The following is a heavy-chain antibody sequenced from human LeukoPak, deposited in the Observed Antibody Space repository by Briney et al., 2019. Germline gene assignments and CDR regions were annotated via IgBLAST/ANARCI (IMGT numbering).Heavy chain of an antibody. Sequence: PSETLSLTCSVSGGFNTHYYWSWIRQPPGKGLEWIGHVYYSGSTNYNPSLKSRVTMSVDSSKSHFSLKLSSVTAADTAVYYCAREQLLVYYMDVWGKGTTVTVSS. CDR3: AREQLLVYYMDV. CDR1: GGFNTHYY. J-gene: IGHJ6*03. D-gene: IGHD6-6*01. CDR2: VYYSGST. V-gene: IGHV4-59*12.